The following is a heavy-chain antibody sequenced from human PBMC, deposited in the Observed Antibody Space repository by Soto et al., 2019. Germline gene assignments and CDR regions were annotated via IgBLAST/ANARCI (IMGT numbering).Heavy chain of an antibody. J-gene: IGHJ4*02. CDR3: ASGGYSYGPPLAPDY. CDR2: IIPIFGTA. CDR1: GGTFSSYA. D-gene: IGHD5-18*01. V-gene: IGHV1-69*13. Sequence: ASVKVSCEASGGTFSSYAISWVRQAPGQGLEWMGGIIPIFGTANYAQKFQGRVTITADESTSTAYMELSSLRSEDTAVYYCASGGYSYGPPLAPDYWGQGTLVTVSS.